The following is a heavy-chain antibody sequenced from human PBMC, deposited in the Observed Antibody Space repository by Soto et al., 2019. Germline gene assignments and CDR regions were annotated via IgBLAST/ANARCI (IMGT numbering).Heavy chain of an antibody. D-gene: IGHD1-26*01. Sequence: ASGPTLVNPTQTLTLTCTFSGFSLSTSGVAVGWIRQPPGKALEWLALIYWNDDKRYSPSLKSRLTITKDTSKNQVVLTMTNIDPVDTATYYCAHGASVPCCYYFDYWGQGTLVTVSS. CDR3: AHGASVPCCYYFDY. CDR2: IYWNDDK. J-gene: IGHJ4*02. V-gene: IGHV2-5*01. CDR1: GFSLSTSGVA.